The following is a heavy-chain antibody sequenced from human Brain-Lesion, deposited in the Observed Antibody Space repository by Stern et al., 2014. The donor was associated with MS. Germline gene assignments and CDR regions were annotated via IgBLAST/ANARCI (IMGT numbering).Heavy chain of an antibody. CDR1: GGSIRSGGYY. Sequence: QLQLQESGPGLVKPSQTLSLTCTVSGGSIRSGGYYWSWIRQHPGKGLEWIGYIYYSGSTYYNPSLKSRVTISVDTSKNQFSLKLSSVTAADTAVYYCARYSGSYHGYYYYYYGMDVWGQGTTVTVSS. V-gene: IGHV4-31*03. CDR2: IYYSGST. J-gene: IGHJ6*02. CDR3: ARYSGSYHGYYYYYYGMDV. D-gene: IGHD1-26*01.